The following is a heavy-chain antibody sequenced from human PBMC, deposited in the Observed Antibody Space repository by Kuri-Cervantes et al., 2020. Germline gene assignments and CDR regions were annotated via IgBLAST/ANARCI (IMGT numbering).Heavy chain of an antibody. Sequence: ASVKVSCKASGYTFTSYYMHWVRQAPGQGLEWMGGFDPEDGETIYAQKFQGRVTMTEDTSTDTAYMELSSLRSEDTAVYYCATKIAAAGHMEIYYYYGMDVWGQGTTVTVSS. CDR3: ATKIAAAGHMEIYYYYGMDV. V-gene: IGHV1-24*01. CDR2: FDPEDGET. D-gene: IGHD6-13*01. CDR1: GYTFTSYY. J-gene: IGHJ6*02.